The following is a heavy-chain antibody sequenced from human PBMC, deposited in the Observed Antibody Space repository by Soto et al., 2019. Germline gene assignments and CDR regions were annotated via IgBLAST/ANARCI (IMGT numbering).Heavy chain of an antibody. V-gene: IGHV1-18*01. CDR1: GYTFTTSG. Sequence: QVQLVQSGAEVKKPGASVKVSCKASGYTFTTSGISWVRQAPGQGCEGMGWISAYNGNTNYAQKLRGRVTMTTDTDTSTAYKEARSLRSEDTAVYFCAREASCSCQDYWGQGTLVTVSS. CDR3: AREASCSCQDY. D-gene: IGHD6-13*01. CDR2: ISAYNGNT. J-gene: IGHJ4*02.